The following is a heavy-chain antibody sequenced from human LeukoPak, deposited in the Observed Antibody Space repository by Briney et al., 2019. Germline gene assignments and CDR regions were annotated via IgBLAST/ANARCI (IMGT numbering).Heavy chain of an antibody. V-gene: IGHV4-59*01. J-gene: IGHJ4*02. D-gene: IGHD3-22*01. Sequence: KASETLSLTCAVYGGSFSGYYWSWIRQPPGKGLEWIGYIYYSGSTNYNPSLKSRVTISVDTSKNQFSLKLSSVTAADTAVYYCARGGGSGYYYNYFDYWGQGTLVTVSS. CDR2: IYYSGST. CDR1: GGSFSGYY. CDR3: ARGGGSGYYYNYFDY.